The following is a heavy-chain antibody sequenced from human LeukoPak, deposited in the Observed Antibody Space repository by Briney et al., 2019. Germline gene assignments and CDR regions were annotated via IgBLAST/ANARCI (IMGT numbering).Heavy chain of an antibody. CDR3: AKKSGRVSVAPLDY. J-gene: IGHJ4*02. D-gene: IGHD3-10*01. CDR2: ISGSGGST. Sequence: GGSLRLSCAASGFTFSSYAMSWVRQAPGKGLEWVSAISGSGGSTYYADSVKGRFTISRDNSKNTLYLQMNSLRAEDTAVYYCAKKSGRVSVAPLDYWGQGTLVTVSS. CDR1: GFTFSSYA. V-gene: IGHV3-23*01.